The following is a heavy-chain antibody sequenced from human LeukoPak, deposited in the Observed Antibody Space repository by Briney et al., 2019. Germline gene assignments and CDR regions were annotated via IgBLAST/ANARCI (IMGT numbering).Heavy chain of an antibody. Sequence: GGSLRLSCAASGFTFSSYAMHWVRQAPGKGLERVAVISYDGSNKYYADSVKGRFTISRDNSKNTLYLQMNSLRAEDTAVYYCAKEGKGDCSGGSCYSSALDYWGQGTLVTVSS. V-gene: IGHV3-30-3*01. D-gene: IGHD2-15*01. CDR3: AKEGKGDCSGGSCYSSALDY. CDR1: GFTFSSYA. CDR2: ISYDGSNK. J-gene: IGHJ4*02.